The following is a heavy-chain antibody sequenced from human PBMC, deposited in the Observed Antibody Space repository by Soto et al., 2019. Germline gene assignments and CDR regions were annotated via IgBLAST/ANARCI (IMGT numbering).Heavy chain of an antibody. CDR2: VYYSGTT. V-gene: IGHV4-61*01. Sequence: SETLSLTCSVSGGSVSNKTYYWSWSRQPPGKRMEGIGYVYYSGTTNYNPSLKSRVTISVDLSKNQFSLRLSSVTTADTALYYCARTTAVPNTLRSRYFFDYWGQGTLVTAPQ. J-gene: IGHJ4*02. D-gene: IGHD4-17*01. CDR1: GGSVSNKTYY. CDR3: ARTTAVPNTLRSRYFFDY.